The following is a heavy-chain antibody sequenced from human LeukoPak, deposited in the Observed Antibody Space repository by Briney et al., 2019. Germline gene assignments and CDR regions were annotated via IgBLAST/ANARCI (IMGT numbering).Heavy chain of an antibody. V-gene: IGHV3-11*01. D-gene: IGHD2-2*01. CDR1: EFTFSDYY. CDR2: ISSSGSTI. J-gene: IGHJ6*02. CDR3: ARDSKVVVVPAAMEYGMDV. Sequence: GGNRRLSCAASEFTFSDYYMSWIRQAPGKGLEWVSYISSSGSTIYYADSVKGRFTISRDNAKNSLYLQMNSLRTEDTAVYYCARDSKVVVVPAAMEYGMDVWGQGTTVTVSS.